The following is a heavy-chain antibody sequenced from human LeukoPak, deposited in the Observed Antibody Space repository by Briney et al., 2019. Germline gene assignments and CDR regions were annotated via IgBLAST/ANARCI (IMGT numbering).Heavy chain of an antibody. CDR2: IKLDGSEK. J-gene: IGHJ4*02. D-gene: IGHD2-2*01. Sequence: GGSLRLSCVASGFTFGKYWMSWVRQAPGKGLEWVANIKLDGSEKNYVDSVKGRFTISRDNTKNSLYLQMNSLRAEDTAVYYCASKSSPTGGYWGQGTLITVSS. CDR3: ASKSSPTGGY. V-gene: IGHV3-7*01. CDR1: GFTFGKYW.